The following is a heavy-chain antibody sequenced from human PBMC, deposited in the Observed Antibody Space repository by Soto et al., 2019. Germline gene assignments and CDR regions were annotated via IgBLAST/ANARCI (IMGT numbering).Heavy chain of an antibody. CDR3: ARGPDHSKVGY. CDR2: IYYIGST. CDR1: GGSLSRGGYY. V-gene: IGHV4-61*03. Sequence: SDTLSLTCTVSGGSLSRGGYYWSWIRQHPGKGLEWIGYIYYIGSTHYNPSLTSRVTMSLDTSNNHFSLKLSSVTTTDTAVYYCARGPDHSKVGYWGQGTLVTVSS. D-gene: IGHD4-4*01. J-gene: IGHJ4*02.